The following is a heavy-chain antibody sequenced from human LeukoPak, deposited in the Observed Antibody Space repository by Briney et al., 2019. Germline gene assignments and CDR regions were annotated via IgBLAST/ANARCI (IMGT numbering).Heavy chain of an antibody. Sequence: GGSLRLSCAASGFTVSSNYMSWVRQAPGKGLEWASVIYSGGSTYYADSVKGRFTISRDNSKNTLYLQMNSLRAEDTAVYYCATQRRDVDTAMSVDYWGQGTLVTVSS. D-gene: IGHD5-18*01. CDR1: GFTVSSNY. J-gene: IGHJ4*02. V-gene: IGHV3-53*01. CDR2: IYSGGST. CDR3: ATQRRDVDTAMSVDY.